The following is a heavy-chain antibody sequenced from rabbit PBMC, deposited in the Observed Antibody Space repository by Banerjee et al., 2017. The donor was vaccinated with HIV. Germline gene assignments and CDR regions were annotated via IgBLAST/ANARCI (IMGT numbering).Heavy chain of an antibody. Sequence: QEQLEESGGDLVKPEGSLTLTCTASGFSFSSSYWICWVRQAPGKGLEWTACIDTGSSRTYYASWAKGRFTITRSTSLNTVTLQLNSLTAADTATYFCAREDGGVGGYDNNLWGPGTLVTVS. D-gene: IGHD1-1*01. J-gene: IGHJ4*01. CDR2: IDTGSSRT. CDR1: GFSFSSSYW. CDR3: AREDGGVGGYDNNL. V-gene: IGHV1S45*01.